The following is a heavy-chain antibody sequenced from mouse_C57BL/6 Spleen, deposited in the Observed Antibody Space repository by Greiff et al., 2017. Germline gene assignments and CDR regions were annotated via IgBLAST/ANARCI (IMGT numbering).Heavy chain of an antibody. D-gene: IGHD1-1*01. V-gene: IGHV1-39*01. Sequence: VQLQQSGPELVKPGASVKISCKASGYSFTDYHMTWVKQSHGQRLEWIGVINPNYGTTSYNQKFKGKATLTVDQSSSTAYMQLNSLTSEDSAVYYCARSLITTVVATWYFGGWGTGTTVTVAS. CDR2: INPNYGTT. CDR3: ARSLITTVVATWYFGG. J-gene: IGHJ1*03. CDR1: GYSFTDYH.